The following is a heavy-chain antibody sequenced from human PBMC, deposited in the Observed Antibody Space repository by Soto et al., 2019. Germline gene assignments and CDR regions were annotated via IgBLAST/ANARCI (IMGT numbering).Heavy chain of an antibody. D-gene: IGHD3-22*01. Sequence: GSLRLSCTASGFTFADYAMSWFRQAPGKGLEWVGFIRSKAYGGTTEYAASVKGRFTISRDDSKSIAYLQMNSLKTEDTAVYYCTRDAERFYYDSSGYSNWFDPWG. V-gene: IGHV3-49*03. CDR2: IRSKAYGGTT. CDR1: GFTFADYA. CDR3: TRDAERFYYDSSGYSNWFDP. J-gene: IGHJ5*02.